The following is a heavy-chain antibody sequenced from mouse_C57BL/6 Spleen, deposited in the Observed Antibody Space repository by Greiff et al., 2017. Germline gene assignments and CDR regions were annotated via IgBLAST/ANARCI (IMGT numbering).Heavy chain of an antibody. CDR3: ARYDSFAY. V-gene: IGHV7-3*01. CDR2: IRNKANGYTT. Sequence: EVHLVESGGGLVQPGGSLSLSCAASGFTFTDYYMSWVRQPPGKALEWLGFIRNKANGYTTEYSASVKGRFTISRDNSQSILYLQMNALGAEDSATYYCARYDSFAYWGQGTLVTVSA. J-gene: IGHJ3*01. CDR1: GFTFTDYY.